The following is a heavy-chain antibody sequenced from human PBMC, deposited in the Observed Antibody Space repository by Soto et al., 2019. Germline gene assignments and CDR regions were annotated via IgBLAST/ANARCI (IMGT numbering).Heavy chain of an antibody. D-gene: IGHD3-9*01. Sequence: PGGSLRLSCAASGFTFSSYAMHWVRQAPGKGLEWVAVISYDGSNKYYADSVKGRFTISRDNSKNTLYLQMNSLRAEDPAVYYCARAPRTYYDILTGPHGWFDPWGQGTLVTVSS. CDR1: GFTFSSYA. CDR3: ARAPRTYYDILTGPHGWFDP. V-gene: IGHV3-30-3*01. CDR2: ISYDGSNK. J-gene: IGHJ5*02.